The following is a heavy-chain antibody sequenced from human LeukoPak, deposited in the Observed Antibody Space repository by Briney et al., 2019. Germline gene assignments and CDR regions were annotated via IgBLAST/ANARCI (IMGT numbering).Heavy chain of an antibody. D-gene: IGHD3-10*01. Sequence: GGSLRLSCAASGFTFSSSGMHSVRQAPGKGLEWVAFIRYDGSNKYYADSVKGRFTIPRDNSKNTLYLQMNSLRAEDTAVYYCAKDCARDYYGSGTCLGYWGQGTLVTVSS. J-gene: IGHJ4*02. V-gene: IGHV3-30*02. CDR2: IRYDGSNK. CDR3: AKDCARDYYGSGTCLGY. CDR1: GFTFSSSG.